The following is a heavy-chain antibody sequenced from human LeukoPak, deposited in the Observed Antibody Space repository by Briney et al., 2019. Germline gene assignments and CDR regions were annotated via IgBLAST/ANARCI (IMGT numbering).Heavy chain of an antibody. CDR3: ARDHYGSGSYKAYFDY. V-gene: IGHV4-4*07. Sequence: SETLSLTCTVSDASVTTYSWSWLRQPAGKGLEWIGRVYSSGATKYHPSLKSRVTISADTSKNQFSLKLPSVTAADTAVYYCARDHYGSGSYKAYFDYWGHGIQVTVS. D-gene: IGHD3-10*01. J-gene: IGHJ4*01. CDR1: DASVTTYS. CDR2: VYSSGAT.